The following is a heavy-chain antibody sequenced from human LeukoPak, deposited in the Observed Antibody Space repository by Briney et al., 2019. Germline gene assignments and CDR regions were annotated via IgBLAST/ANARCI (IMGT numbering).Heavy chain of an antibody. Sequence: ASVKVSSKASGYTFTGYYMHRVRQAPGQGPEWIGRISPNSGGTNYAQKCQGRVTMTRDTAISTAYMELSRLRSDDTAVYYCARSRWELDWFDPWGQGILVTVSS. CDR1: GYTFTGYY. J-gene: IGHJ5*02. CDR3: ARSRWELDWFDP. V-gene: IGHV1-2*06. CDR2: ISPNSGGT. D-gene: IGHD1-26*01.